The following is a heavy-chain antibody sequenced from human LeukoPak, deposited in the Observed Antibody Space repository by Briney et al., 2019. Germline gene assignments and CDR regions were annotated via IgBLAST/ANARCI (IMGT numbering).Heavy chain of an antibody. Sequence: GGSLRLSCAASGFTFSSYWMHWVRQAPGKGLVWVSRINTDGSSTSYADSVKGRFTISRDNAKNSLYLQMNSLRAEDTAVYYCARRPRYGDYVLFDYWGQGTLVAVSS. J-gene: IGHJ4*02. CDR3: ARRPRYGDYVLFDY. CDR2: INTDGSST. V-gene: IGHV3-74*01. D-gene: IGHD3-16*01. CDR1: GFTFSSYW.